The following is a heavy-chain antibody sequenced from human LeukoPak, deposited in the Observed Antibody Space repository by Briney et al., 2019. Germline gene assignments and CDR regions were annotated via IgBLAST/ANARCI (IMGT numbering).Heavy chain of an antibody. CDR3: ARGTGDSSSWYGYYYCYGMDV. CDR1: GFTFSSYS. V-gene: IGHV3-21*01. D-gene: IGHD6-13*01. Sequence: GGSLRLSCAAYGFTFSSYSMNWVRQAPGKGLEWVSSISSSSSYIYYADSVKGRFTISRDNAKNSLYLQMNSLRAEDTAVYYCARGTGDSSSWYGYYYCYGMDVWGQGTTVTVSS. J-gene: IGHJ6*02. CDR2: ISSSSSYI.